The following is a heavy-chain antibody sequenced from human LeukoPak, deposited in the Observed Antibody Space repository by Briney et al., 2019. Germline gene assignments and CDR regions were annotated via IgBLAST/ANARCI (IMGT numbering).Heavy chain of an antibody. CDR3: ARERAGDYDDY. Sequence: PGGSLRLSCAASGFTFSSYAIHWVRQAPGKGLEWVAVISYDGSNKYYTDSVKGRFTISRDNSNNTLYLQMNSLRAEDTAMYYCARERAGDYDDYWGQGTLVTVSS. V-gene: IGHV3-30-3*01. CDR1: GFTFSSYA. J-gene: IGHJ4*02. CDR2: ISYDGSNK. D-gene: IGHD4-17*01.